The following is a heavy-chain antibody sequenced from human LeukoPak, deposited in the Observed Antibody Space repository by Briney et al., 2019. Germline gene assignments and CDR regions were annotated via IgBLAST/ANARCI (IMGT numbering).Heavy chain of an antibody. Sequence: GGSLRLSCAASGFTFSSYSMNWVRQAPGKGLEWVSSISSSSSYIYYADSVKGRFTISRDNSKNTLYLQMNSLRAEDTAVYYCAKDPYGDYPITGFDYWGQGTLVTVSS. V-gene: IGHV3-21*04. CDR2: ISSSSSYI. CDR3: AKDPYGDYPITGFDY. CDR1: GFTFSSYS. J-gene: IGHJ4*02. D-gene: IGHD4-17*01.